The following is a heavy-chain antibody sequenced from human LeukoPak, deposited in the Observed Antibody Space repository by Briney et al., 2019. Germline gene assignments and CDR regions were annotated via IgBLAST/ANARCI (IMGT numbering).Heavy chain of an antibody. V-gene: IGHV3-15*01. CDR3: TKNYYDTSGSLFY. CDR1: GFTFSNAW. D-gene: IGHD3-22*01. Sequence: GGSLRLSCAASGFTFSNAWMSWVRQAPGKGLEWVGRIKTKTDGATTDCGTPVKGRFTISRDDSANTLYLQMNSLKTEDTAVYFCTKNYYDTSGSLFYWGQGTLVTVSS. CDR2: IKTKTDGATT. J-gene: IGHJ4*02.